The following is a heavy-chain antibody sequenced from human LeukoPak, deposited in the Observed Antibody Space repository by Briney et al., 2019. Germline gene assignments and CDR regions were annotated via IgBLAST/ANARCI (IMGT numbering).Heavy chain of an antibody. CDR2: INHSGST. Sequence: SETLSLTCAVYGGSFSGYYWSWIRQPPGKGLEWIGEINHSGSTNYNPSLKSRVTISVDTSKNQFSLKLSSVTAADTAVYYCARSPGRRQQLVQGQSWFDPWGQGTLVTVSS. CDR1: GGSFSGYY. J-gene: IGHJ5*02. CDR3: ARSPGRRQQLVQGQSWFDP. V-gene: IGHV4-34*01. D-gene: IGHD6-13*01.